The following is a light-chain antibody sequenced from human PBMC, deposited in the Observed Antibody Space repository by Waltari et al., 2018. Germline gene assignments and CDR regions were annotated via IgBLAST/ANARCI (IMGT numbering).Light chain of an antibody. CDR3: QQYNNWPPLT. CDR1: QSVSSN. Sequence: EIVMTQPPATLSVSPGERAPPSCRASQSVSSNLAWYQQKPGQAPRLLIYAASTRATGIPARFSGTGSGTEFTLTISSLQSEDFAVYYCQQYNNWPPLTFGGGTKVEIK. V-gene: IGKV3-15*01. J-gene: IGKJ4*01. CDR2: AAS.